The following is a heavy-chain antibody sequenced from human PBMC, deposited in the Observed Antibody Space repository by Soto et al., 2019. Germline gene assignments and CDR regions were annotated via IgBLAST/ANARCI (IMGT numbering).Heavy chain of an antibody. CDR3: AHRHGAYGSGSYFFNWFDP. CDR2: IYWDDDK. CDR1: GFSLSTSGVG. J-gene: IGHJ5*02. V-gene: IGHV2-5*02. Sequence: QITLKESGPTLVKPTQTLTLTCTFSGFSLSTSGVGVGWIRQPPGKALEWLALIYWDDDKRYSPSLKCRLTITKDTSKKRVVLTMTNMDPVDTATYYCAHRHGAYGSGSYFFNWFDPWGQGTLVTVSS. D-gene: IGHD3-10*01.